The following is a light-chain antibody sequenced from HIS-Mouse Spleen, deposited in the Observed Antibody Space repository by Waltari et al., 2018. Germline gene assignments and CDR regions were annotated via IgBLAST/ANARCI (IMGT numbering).Light chain of an antibody. CDR1: SSSVGSYNR. Sequence: HYALPHPPSVSGSPGQSHAISCPGPSSSVGSYNRIFCYQQPPGTAPKLIIYEVSKRPSGVPDRVSGSKSGNTASLAISGLQAEEEADYYCSSYTNSSTHVFATGTKVTVL. V-gene: IGLV2-18*02. J-gene: IGLJ1*01. CDR2: EVS. CDR3: SSYTNSSTHV.